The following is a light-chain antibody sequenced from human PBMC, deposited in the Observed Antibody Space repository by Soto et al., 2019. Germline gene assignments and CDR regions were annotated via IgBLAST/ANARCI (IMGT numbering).Light chain of an antibody. CDR1: ESITNW. V-gene: IGKV1-5*01. Sequence: DIQMTQSPSTLSASVGDRVTLTCRASESITNWLAWYQQKPGKAPKLLIYDASNLESGVPSRFSGSRSGTEFTLTISSLQPDDFATYYYQQYNSYSTFGQGTKVEIK. J-gene: IGKJ1*01. CDR2: DAS. CDR3: QQYNSYST.